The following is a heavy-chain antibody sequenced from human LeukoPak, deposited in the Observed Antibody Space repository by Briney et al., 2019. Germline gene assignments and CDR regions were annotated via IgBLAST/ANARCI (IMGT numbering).Heavy chain of an antibody. J-gene: IGHJ6*03. CDR1: GGSISSGGYY. D-gene: IGHD1-26*01. V-gene: IGHV4-30-2*02. CDR2: IYHSGST. Sequence: SGTLSLTCTVSGGSISSGGYYWSWIRQPPGKGLEWIGYIYHSGSTYYNPSHKSRVTISVDRSKNQFSLKLSSVTAADTAMYYCARIRGWEGSRSYYYYYMDVWGKGTTVTVSS. CDR3: ARIRGWEGSRSYYYYYMDV.